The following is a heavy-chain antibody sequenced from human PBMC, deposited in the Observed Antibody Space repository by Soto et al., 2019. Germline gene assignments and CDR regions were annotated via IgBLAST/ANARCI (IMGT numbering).Heavy chain of an antibody. D-gene: IGHD6-19*01. CDR2: ISSSGSTI. CDR3: ARTAQQWLVPWRVDAFDI. J-gene: IGHJ3*02. V-gene: IGHV3-48*03. Sequence: PGGSLRLSCAASGFTFSSYEMNWVRQAPGKGLEWVSYISSSGSTIYYADSVKGRFTISRDNAKNSLYLQMNSLRAEDTAVYYCARTAQQWLVPWRVDAFDIWGQGTLVTVSS. CDR1: GFTFSSYE.